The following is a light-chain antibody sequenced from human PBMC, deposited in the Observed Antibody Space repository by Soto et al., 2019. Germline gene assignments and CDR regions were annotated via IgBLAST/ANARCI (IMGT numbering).Light chain of an antibody. V-gene: IGLV1-44*01. J-gene: IGLJ2*01. CDR1: GSNIGSYS. CDR2: TND. CDR3: AAWDDSLNGFVA. Sequence: QSVLTQAPSASGTPGQRVTISCSGSGSNIGSYSVNWYQQLPGTAPKLLIYTNDQRPPGVPDRFSGSKSGTSASLAIGGLQSEDDAAYYCAAWDDSLNGFVAFGGGTKVTVL.